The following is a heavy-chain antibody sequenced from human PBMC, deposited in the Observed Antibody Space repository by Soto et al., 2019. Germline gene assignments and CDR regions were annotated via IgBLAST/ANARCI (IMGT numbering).Heavy chain of an antibody. J-gene: IGHJ3*02. V-gene: IGHV3-23*01. D-gene: IGHD2-15*01. CDR3: ANTPVDCSGGSCYGSMDPGAFDI. CDR1: GFTFSSYA. CDR2: ISGSGGST. Sequence: PGGSLRLSCAASGFTFSSYAMSWVRQAPGKGLEWVSAISGSGGSTYYADSVKGRFTISRDNSKNTLYLQMNSLRAEDTAVYYCANTPVDCSGGSCYGSMDPGAFDIWGQGTMVTVSS.